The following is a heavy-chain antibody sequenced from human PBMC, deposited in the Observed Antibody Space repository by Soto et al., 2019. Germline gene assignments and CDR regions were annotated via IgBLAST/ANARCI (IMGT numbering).Heavy chain of an antibody. CDR2: IYYSGST. CDR3: ARAGGLGAVAVDY. CDR1: GGSIRSSTYY. V-gene: IGHV4-39*07. Sequence: SETLSLTCTVSGGSIRSSTYYWGWIRQPPGKGLEWIGSIYYSGSTHYNPSLKSRVTISVDRSKNQFSLKLSSVTAADTAVYYCARAGGLGAVAVDYWGQGTLVTVSS. D-gene: IGHD6-19*01. J-gene: IGHJ4*02.